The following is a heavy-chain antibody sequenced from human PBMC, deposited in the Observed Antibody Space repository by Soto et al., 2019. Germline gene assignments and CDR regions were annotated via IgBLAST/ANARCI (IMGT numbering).Heavy chain of an antibody. J-gene: IGHJ4*02. D-gene: IGHD3-3*01. CDR3: AKGEGLWSGFYFDY. V-gene: IGHV1-69*02. Sequence: QVQLVQSGAEVKKPGSSVKVSCKASGGTFSSYTISWVRQAPGQGLEWMGRIIPILGIANYAQKFQGRVTITADKSTSTAYMELSSLRSEDTAVYYCAKGEGLWSGFYFDYWGQGTLVTVSS. CDR1: GGTFSSYT. CDR2: IIPILGIA.